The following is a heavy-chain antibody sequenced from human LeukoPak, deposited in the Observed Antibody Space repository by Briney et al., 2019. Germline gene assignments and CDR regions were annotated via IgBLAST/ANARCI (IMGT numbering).Heavy chain of an antibody. CDR1: GYSISSGYY. V-gene: IGHV4-38-2*02. CDR3: AREGKDYFDIPGYYFFDY. D-gene: IGHD3-22*01. Sequence: SETLSLTCTVSGYSISSGYYWGWIRQPPGKGLEWIGSIYHSGSTYYNPALMSRVTISVDTSKNLFSLKLRSVSATDTAVYYCAREGKDYFDIPGYYFFDYWGQGALVTVSS. CDR2: IYHSGST. J-gene: IGHJ4*02.